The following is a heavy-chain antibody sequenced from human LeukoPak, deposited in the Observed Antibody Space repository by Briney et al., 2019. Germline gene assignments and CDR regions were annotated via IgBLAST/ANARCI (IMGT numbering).Heavy chain of an antibody. CDR2: ISGSGGST. J-gene: IGHJ4*02. D-gene: IGHD3-3*01. CDR1: GFTFSSYA. V-gene: IGHV3-23*01. Sequence: GGSLRLSCAASGFTFSSYAMSWVRQAPGKGLEWVSAISGSGGSTYYADSVKGRFTISRDNSKNTLYLQMNSLRAEDTAVYYCARSPIWSGYYSFDYWGQGTLVTVSS. CDR3: ARSPIWSGYYSFDY.